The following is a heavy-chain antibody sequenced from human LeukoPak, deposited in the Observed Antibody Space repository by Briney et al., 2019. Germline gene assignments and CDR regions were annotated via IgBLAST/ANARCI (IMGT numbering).Heavy chain of an antibody. CDR2: IIPIFGTA. CDR1: RGTFSSYA. D-gene: IGHD3-16*01. CDR3: ATRVLWRMLDCFDL. J-gene: IGHJ3*01. Sequence: SVKVSCKASRGTFSSYAISWVRQAPGQGLEWMGGIIPIFGTANYAQKFQGRVTITADESTSTAYMELSSLRSDDTAVYYCATRVLWRMLDCFDLWGQGTMVTVS. V-gene: IGHV1-69*13.